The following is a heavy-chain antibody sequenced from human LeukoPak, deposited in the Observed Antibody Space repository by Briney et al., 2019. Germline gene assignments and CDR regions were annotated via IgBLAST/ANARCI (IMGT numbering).Heavy chain of an antibody. V-gene: IGHV4-4*07. CDR1: GRSISNYY. CDR2: IYAGGNT. D-gene: IGHD2-21*02. Sequence: SETLSLTCTVSGRSISNYYWSWIPQPAGKGLEWIGRIYAGGNTDHNPSLKSRVTMSVDSPKNQFSLRLSSVTAAYTAVYYCAREHKVYDGDGYYYGYWGQGTLVTVSS. CDR3: AREHKVYDGDGYYYGY. J-gene: IGHJ4*02.